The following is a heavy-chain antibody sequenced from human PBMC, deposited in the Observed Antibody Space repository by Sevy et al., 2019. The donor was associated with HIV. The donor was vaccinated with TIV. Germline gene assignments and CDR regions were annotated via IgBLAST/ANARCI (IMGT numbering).Heavy chain of an antibody. J-gene: IGHJ4*02. CDR2: LFGGGHGA. D-gene: IGHD6-13*01. Sequence: GGSLRLSCVASGFTFSDYAMSWVRQAPGKGLEWVSSLFGGGHGANYADSVKGRFIISRDNSRNTLSLQLNSQRAEDAAVYYCAKMESKLVSEYYFDYWGQGILVTVSS. V-gene: IGHV3-23*01. CDR3: AKMESKLVSEYYFDY. CDR1: GFTFSDYA.